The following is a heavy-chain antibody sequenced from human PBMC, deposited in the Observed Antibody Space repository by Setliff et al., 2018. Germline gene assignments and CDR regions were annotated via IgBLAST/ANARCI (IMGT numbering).Heavy chain of an antibody. V-gene: IGHV1-8*02. CDR3: ATGSGDSSGYYPGLDYYYYMDV. CDR2: MNPNSGNT. J-gene: IGHJ6*03. CDR1: GYTFTSYD. Sequence: GASVKVSCKASGYTFTSYDTNWVRQATGQGLEWMGWMNPNSGNTGYAQKLQGRVTMTRNTSISTAYMELSSLRSEDTAVYYCATGSGDSSGYYPGLDYYYYMDVWGKGTTVTVSS. D-gene: IGHD3-22*01.